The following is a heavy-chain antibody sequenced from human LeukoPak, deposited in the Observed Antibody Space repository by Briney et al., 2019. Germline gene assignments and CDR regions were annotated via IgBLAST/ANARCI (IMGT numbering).Heavy chain of an antibody. CDR2: ISAYNGNT. J-gene: IGHJ4*02. V-gene: IGHV1-18*01. D-gene: IGHD4-17*01. Sequence: ASVKVSCKASGGTFSSYAISWVRQAPGQGLEWMGWISAYNGNTNYAQKLQGRVTMTTDTSTSTAYMELRSLRSGDTAVYYCARTVTTRRPSYYFDYWGQGTLVTVSS. CDR1: GGTFSSYA. CDR3: ARTVTTRRPSYYFDY.